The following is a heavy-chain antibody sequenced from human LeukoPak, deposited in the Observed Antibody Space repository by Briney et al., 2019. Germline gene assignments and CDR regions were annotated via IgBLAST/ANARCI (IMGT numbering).Heavy chain of an antibody. V-gene: IGHV3-7*01. CDR1: GFTFSSYW. J-gene: IGHJ4*02. Sequence: GGSLRLSCAASGFTFSSYWMSWVRQAPGKGLEWVADIKQDGSGKSYVASVKGRFTISRENPKNSLYLQLNSWRPEDTAVYYCASQIWGLLRYWGKGNLVTV. CDR2: IKQDGSGK. CDR3: ASQIWGLLRY. D-gene: IGHD1-26*01.